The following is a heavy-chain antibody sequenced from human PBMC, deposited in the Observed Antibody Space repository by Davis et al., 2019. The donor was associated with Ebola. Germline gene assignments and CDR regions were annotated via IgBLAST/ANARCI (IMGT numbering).Heavy chain of an antibody. Sequence: AASVKVSCKASGYTFTSYYMHWVRQAPGQGLEWMGIINPSGGSTSYAQKFQGRVTMTRDTSTSTVYMELSSLRSEDTAVYYCARDHPRLRRGDAFAIWGQGTTVTVSS. CDR1: GYTFTSYY. CDR3: ARDHPRLRRGDAFAI. CDR2: INPSGGST. D-gene: IGHD4-17*01. V-gene: IGHV1-46*01. J-gene: IGHJ3*02.